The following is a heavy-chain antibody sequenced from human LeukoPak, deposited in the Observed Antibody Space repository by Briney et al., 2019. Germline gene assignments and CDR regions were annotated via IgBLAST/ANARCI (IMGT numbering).Heavy chain of an antibody. Sequence: SGTLSLTCAVYGGSFSGYYWSWIRQPPGKGLEWIGEINHSGSTNYNPSLKSRVTISVDTSKNQFSLKLSSVTAADTAVYYCARSSPHYYYYGMDVWGQGTTVTVSS. CDR3: ARSSPHYYYYGMDV. J-gene: IGHJ6*02. CDR1: GGSFSGYY. V-gene: IGHV4-34*01. D-gene: IGHD6-6*01. CDR2: INHSGST.